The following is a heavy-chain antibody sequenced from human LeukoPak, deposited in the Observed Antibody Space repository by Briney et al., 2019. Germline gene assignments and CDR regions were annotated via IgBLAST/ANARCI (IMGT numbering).Heavy chain of an antibody. J-gene: IGHJ6*04. CDR3: ARLEGSGWPYYHYYGMDV. V-gene: IGHV4-39*01. Sequence: SETLSLTCTVSGGSISSSSYYWGWIRPPPGKGLEWIGSIYYSGSTYYNPSLKSRVTISVDTSKNQFSLKLSSVTAADTALYYCARLEGSGWPYYHYYGMDVWGGGTTVTVSS. D-gene: IGHD6-19*01. CDR2: IYYSGST. CDR1: GGSISSSSYY.